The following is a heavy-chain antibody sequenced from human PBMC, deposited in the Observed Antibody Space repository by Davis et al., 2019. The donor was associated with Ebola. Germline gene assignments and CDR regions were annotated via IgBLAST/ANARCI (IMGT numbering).Heavy chain of an antibody. CDR3: ARAITMIVAGWFDP. J-gene: IGHJ5*02. V-gene: IGHV1-18*01. CDR2: ISAHNGNT. Sequence: ASVKVSCKASGYTFTSYGISWVRQAPGQGLEWMGWISAHNGNTNYAQKLQGRVTMTTDTSTSTAYMELRSLRSDDTAVYYCARAITMIVAGWFDPWGQGTLVTVSS. D-gene: IGHD3-22*01. CDR1: GYTFTSYG.